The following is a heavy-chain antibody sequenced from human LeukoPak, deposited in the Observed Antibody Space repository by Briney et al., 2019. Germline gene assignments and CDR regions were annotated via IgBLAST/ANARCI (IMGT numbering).Heavy chain of an antibody. CDR1: GYTFTSYG. J-gene: IGHJ5*02. V-gene: IGHV1-69*04. CDR3: ARDDPITCSSTSCYKNWFDP. D-gene: IGHD2-2*02. CDR2: IIPILGIA. Sequence: ASVKVSCKASGYTFTSYGISWVRQAPGQGLEWMGRIIPILGIANYAQKFQGRVTITADKSTSTAYMELSSLRSEDTAVYYCARDDPITCSSTSCYKNWFDPWGQGTLVTVSS.